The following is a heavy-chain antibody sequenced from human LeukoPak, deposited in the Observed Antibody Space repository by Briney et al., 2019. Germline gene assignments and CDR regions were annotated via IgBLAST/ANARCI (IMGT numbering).Heavy chain of an antibody. J-gene: IGHJ4*02. Sequence: GGSLRLSCAASGFTFSSYSMNWVRQAPGKGLEWVSSISSSSSYTYYADSVKGRFTISRDNAKNSVYLQMNSLRAEDTAVYYCACETMVPYYFDYWGQGTLVTVSP. CDR1: GFTFSSYS. CDR2: ISSSSSYT. CDR3: ACETMVPYYFDY. V-gene: IGHV3-21*01. D-gene: IGHD4/OR15-4a*01.